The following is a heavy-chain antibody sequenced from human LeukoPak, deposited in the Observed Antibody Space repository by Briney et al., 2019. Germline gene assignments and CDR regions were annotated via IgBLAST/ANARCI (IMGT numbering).Heavy chain of an antibody. CDR3: TKSLDY. CDR2: IKEDGSET. Sequence: PGGSLRLSCAASGFTFSGSAMHWVRQVPGKGLEWVANIKEDGSETYYVDSAKGRFTISRDNAKNSLYLQMDSLRVEDTAIYYCTKSLDYWGQGTLVTVSS. V-gene: IGHV3-7*01. CDR1: GFTFSGSA. J-gene: IGHJ4*02.